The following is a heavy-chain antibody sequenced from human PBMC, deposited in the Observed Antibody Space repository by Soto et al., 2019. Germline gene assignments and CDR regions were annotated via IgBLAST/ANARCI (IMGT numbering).Heavy chain of an antibody. Sequence: PSETLSLTCTVSRGSINNSYWTWIRQPPGKRLEWIGYIHYTGTTNHNPSLRGRVTMSVDTSNNQFSLKLSSVTAADTAVDCCVRVVKGGLFDYWGPGNMVTV. J-gene: IGHJ4*02. CDR2: IHYTGTT. CDR3: VRVVKGGLFDY. V-gene: IGHV4-59*01. D-gene: IGHD2-15*01. CDR1: RGSINNSY.